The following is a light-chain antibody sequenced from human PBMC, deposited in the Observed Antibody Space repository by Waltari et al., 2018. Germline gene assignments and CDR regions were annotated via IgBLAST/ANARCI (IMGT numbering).Light chain of an antibody. V-gene: IGLV2-11*01. CDR1: SRDVGADNY. Sequence: QSALTQPRPVSGSPGQSVTISRTGSSRDVGADNYVSWYQQHPGKAPKLLIYDVSMRPSGVPDRFSGSKSGNTASLTISGLQAEDEADYYCCPFAGSYTWVFGGGTRLTVL. CDR2: DVS. CDR3: CPFAGSYTWV. J-gene: IGLJ3*02.